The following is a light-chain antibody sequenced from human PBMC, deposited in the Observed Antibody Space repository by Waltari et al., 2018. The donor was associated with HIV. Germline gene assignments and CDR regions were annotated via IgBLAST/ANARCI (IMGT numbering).Light chain of an antibody. J-gene: IGKJ2*01. CDR1: QSVLYRSNNKEY. Sequence: DIVMTQSPDSLAVSLGERATINCKSSQSVLYRSNNKEYLAWYQHKPGQPPKLLLYWASTRESGVPDRFSGSGSATDFTLTISSLQAEDVAVYYCQQCNSFPFTFGQGTKVEI. CDR3: QQCNSFPFT. V-gene: IGKV4-1*01. CDR2: WAS.